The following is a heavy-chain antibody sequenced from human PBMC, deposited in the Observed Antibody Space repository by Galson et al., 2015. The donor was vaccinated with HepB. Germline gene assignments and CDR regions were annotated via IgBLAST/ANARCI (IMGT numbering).Heavy chain of an antibody. V-gene: IGHV3-23*01. CDR2: ISGSDGGT. CDR1: GFTSSAFA. D-gene: IGHD3/OR15-3a*01. Sequence: SCAASGFTSSAFAMSWVRQAPGKGLEWVSVISGSDGGTYYADSVQGRFTISRDNSKNTLYLQMRSLRAEDTAVYYCAKSTVFGLLIKPVFYFDFWGQGTLVSVSS. CDR3: AKSTVFGLLIKPVFYFDF. J-gene: IGHJ4*02.